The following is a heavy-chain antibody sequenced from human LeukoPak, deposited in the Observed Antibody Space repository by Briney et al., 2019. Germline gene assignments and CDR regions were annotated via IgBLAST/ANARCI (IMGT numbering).Heavy chain of an antibody. CDR3: ARVVARDDLDY. D-gene: IGHD3-10*01. Sequence: PGGSLRLSCAASGFTFSSYSMNWVRQAPGKGLEWVSYISSSSSTIYYADSVKGRFTISRDNAKNSLYLQMNSLRAEDTAVYYCARVVARDDLDYWGQGTLVTVSS. J-gene: IGHJ4*02. CDR1: GFTFSSYS. CDR2: ISSSSSTI. V-gene: IGHV3-48*01.